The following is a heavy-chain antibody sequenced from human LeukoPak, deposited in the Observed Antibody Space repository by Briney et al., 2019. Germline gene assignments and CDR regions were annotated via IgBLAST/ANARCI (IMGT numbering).Heavy chain of an antibody. CDR2: IQYDGSNK. V-gene: IGHV3-30*02. CDR1: GFAFSNYG. D-gene: IGHD5-12*01. Sequence: PGGSLRLSCAATGFAFSNYGMHWVRQAPGKGLERVAFIQYDGSNKFYADSVKGRFTISRDNSKNTLYLQMNSLRAEDTAAYYCAKSSRGYEDLDYWGQGTLVTVSS. CDR3: AKSSRGYEDLDY. J-gene: IGHJ4*02.